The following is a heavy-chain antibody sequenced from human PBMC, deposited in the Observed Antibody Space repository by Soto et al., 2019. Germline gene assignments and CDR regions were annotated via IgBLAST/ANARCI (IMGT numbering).Heavy chain of an antibody. CDR2: VSHDGRNT. V-gene: IGHV3-30*18. CDR1: GFTFSDYA. Sequence: VQLVESGGGVVQPARSLRLSCAASGFTFSDYAMHWVRQAPGKGLEWVAVVSHDGRNTHYADPLKGRFTISRDSSKNPVSLETTSLRAEDTAVYYCAKGVRQWLVTSGFTYWGPGALVTVSS. D-gene: IGHD6-19*01. CDR3: AKGVRQWLVTSGFTY. J-gene: IGHJ4*02.